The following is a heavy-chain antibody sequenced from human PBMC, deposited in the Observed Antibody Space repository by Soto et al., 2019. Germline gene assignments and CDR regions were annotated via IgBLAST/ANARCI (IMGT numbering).Heavy chain of an antibody. Sequence: EVQLVESGGGLVQPGGSLRLSCAASGFTFSSYEMNWVRQAPGKGLEWVSYISSSGSTIYYADSVKGRFTISRDNAKNSLYLQMNSLRAEDTAVYYCARDSVGSGWENWFDPWGQGTLVTVSS. CDR3: ARDSVGSGWENWFDP. CDR2: ISSSGSTI. D-gene: IGHD6-19*01. CDR1: GFTFSSYE. J-gene: IGHJ5*02. V-gene: IGHV3-48*03.